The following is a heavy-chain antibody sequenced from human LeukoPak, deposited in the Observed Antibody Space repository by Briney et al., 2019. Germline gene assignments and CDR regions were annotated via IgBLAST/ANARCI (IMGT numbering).Heavy chain of an antibody. Sequence: SETLSLTCTVSDYSITSGYYWGWIRQPPGKGLEWIGSMYHSGSTYYNPSLKSRITISVDTSKNQFSLKLSSVTAADTAVYYCARVDSSSWYDYYYMDVWGKGTTVTVSS. CDR3: ARVDSSSWYDYYYMDV. D-gene: IGHD6-13*01. CDR1: DYSITSGYY. J-gene: IGHJ6*03. V-gene: IGHV4-38-2*02. CDR2: MYHSGST.